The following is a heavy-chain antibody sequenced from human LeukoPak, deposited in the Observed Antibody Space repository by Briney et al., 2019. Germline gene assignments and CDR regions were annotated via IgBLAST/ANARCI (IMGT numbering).Heavy chain of an antibody. J-gene: IGHJ4*02. V-gene: IGHV4-59*08. CDR2: IYYSGTT. CDR3: TRLSCSGGSCYEGDY. Sequence: PSETLSLTCTVSGGSISSYWWSWIRRAPGKGLEWIGYIYYSGTTNYNPSLRSRVTMSVDTSKNQFSLQLSSMTAADTAVYYCTRLSCSGGSCYEGDYWGQGTLVTVSS. CDR1: GGSISSYW. D-gene: IGHD2-15*01.